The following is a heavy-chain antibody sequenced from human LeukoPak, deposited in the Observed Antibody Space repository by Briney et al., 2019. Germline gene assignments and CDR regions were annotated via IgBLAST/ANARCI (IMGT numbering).Heavy chain of an antibody. CDR1: GGSISSSSHY. CDR2: IYYSGST. CDR3: ARTYDCSSTSCYQYYFDY. J-gene: IGHJ4*02. D-gene: IGHD2-2*01. V-gene: IGHV4-39*01. Sequence: PSETLSLTCAVSGGSISSSSHYWGWIRQPPGKRLEWVGSIYYSGSTYYNPSLKSRVTISVDTSKNQFSLRLSSVTAADMAVYYCARTYDCSSTSCYQYYFDYWGQGTLVTVSS.